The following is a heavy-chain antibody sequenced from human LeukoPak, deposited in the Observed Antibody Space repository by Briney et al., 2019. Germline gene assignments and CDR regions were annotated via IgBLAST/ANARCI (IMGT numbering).Heavy chain of an antibody. V-gene: IGHV4-34*01. CDR2: INHSGST. CDR3: ARVAGSGNSGWNYFDY. CDR1: GGSFSGYY. D-gene: IGHD6-19*01. J-gene: IGHJ4*02. Sequence: SETLSLTCAVYGGSFSGYYWSWIRQPPGKGLEWIGEINHSGSTNYNPSLKSRVTISVDTSKNQFSLKLSSGTAADTAVYYCARVAGSGNSGWNYFDYWGQGTLVTVSS.